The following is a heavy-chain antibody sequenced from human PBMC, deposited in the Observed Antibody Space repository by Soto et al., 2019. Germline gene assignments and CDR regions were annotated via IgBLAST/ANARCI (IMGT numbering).Heavy chain of an antibody. J-gene: IGHJ4*02. Sequence: PGGSLRLSCAASGFTFSSYGMHWDRQAPGKGLGWVAVISYDGSNKYYADSVKGRFTISRDNSKNTLYLQMNSLRAEDTAVYYCANAQDGELSDWGQGTLVTVSS. V-gene: IGHV3-30*18. CDR1: GFTFSSYG. CDR2: ISYDGSNK. D-gene: IGHD3-16*02. CDR3: ANAQDGELSD.